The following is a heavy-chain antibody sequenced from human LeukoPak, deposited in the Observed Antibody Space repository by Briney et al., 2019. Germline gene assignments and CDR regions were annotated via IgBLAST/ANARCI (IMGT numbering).Heavy chain of an antibody. CDR3: AKAGYCSSTSCYKPSYGAFDI. D-gene: IGHD2-2*02. J-gene: IGHJ3*02. CDR1: GFTFSYYT. CDR2: ISYDGSSK. Sequence: GGSLRLSCAASGFTFSYYTMHWVRQAPGKGLEWVAVISYDGSSKYYADSVKGRFTISRDDSKNTLYLQMNSLRAEDTAVYYCAKAGYCSSTSCYKPSYGAFDIWGQGTMVTVSS. V-gene: IGHV3-30-3*01.